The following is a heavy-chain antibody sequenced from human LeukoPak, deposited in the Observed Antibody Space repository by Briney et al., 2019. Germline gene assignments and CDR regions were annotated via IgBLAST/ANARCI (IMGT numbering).Heavy chain of an antibody. CDR3: ARDGIGFLDYYYGMDV. J-gene: IGHJ6*02. V-gene: IGHV3-7*01. CDR1: RFTLSTYW. D-gene: IGHD1-14*01. CDR2: IKQDGSQE. Sequence: GGSLRLSCAASRFTLSTYWMSWVRQAPGKGLEWVAHIKQDGSQEYYVDSVKGRFTISRDNSKNTLYLQMNSLRAEDTAVYYCARDGIGFLDYYYGMDVWGQGTTVTVSS.